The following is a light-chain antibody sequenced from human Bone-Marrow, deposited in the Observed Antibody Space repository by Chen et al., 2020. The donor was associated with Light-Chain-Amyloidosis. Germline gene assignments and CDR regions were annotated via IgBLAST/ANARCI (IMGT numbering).Light chain of an antibody. Sequence: QSALTQPASVSGSPGQSITLSCTGTSRDVGGDNHVSWYQQHPDKAPKLMIYEVTNRPSWVPDRFSGSKSDNSASLTISGLQTEDEADYVCSSYTITNTLVFGSGTRVTVL. CDR3: SSYTITNTLV. V-gene: IGLV2-14*01. J-gene: IGLJ1*01. CDR2: EVT. CDR1: SRDVGGDNH.